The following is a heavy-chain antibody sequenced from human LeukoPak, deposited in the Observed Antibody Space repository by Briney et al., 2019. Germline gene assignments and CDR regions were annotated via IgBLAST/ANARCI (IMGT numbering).Heavy chain of an antibody. CDR2: INSDGSST. D-gene: IGHD5-18*01. J-gene: IGHJ6*03. CDR1: RFTFSTYW. V-gene: IGHV3-74*01. Sequence: GGSLRLSCAASRFTFSTYWMHWVRQAPGKGLVWVSRINSDGSSTDYADSVKGRFTISRDNAKNTLYLQMNSLRAEDTAVYYCARERKGIQLWPRGHDYYYMDVWGKGTTVTVSS. CDR3: ARERKGIQLWPRGHDYYYMDV.